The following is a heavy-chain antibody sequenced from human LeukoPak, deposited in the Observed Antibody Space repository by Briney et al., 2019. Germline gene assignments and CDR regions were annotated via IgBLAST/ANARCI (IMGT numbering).Heavy chain of an antibody. CDR3: TTVAYYYGLGSPYYFDC. Sequence: GGSLRLSCAASGFTFSNAWMSWVRQTPGKGLEWVGLINSKTDGGTTDYAAPVKGRFTISRDDSKNTLYLQMNSLKTEDTAVYYCTTVAYYYGLGSPYYFDCWGQGTLVTVSS. CDR2: INSKTDGGTT. V-gene: IGHV3-15*01. CDR1: GFTFSNAW. D-gene: IGHD3-10*01. J-gene: IGHJ4*02.